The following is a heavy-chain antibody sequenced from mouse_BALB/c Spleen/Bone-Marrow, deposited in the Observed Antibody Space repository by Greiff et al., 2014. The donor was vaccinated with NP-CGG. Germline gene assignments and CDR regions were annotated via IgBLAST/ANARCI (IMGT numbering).Heavy chain of an antibody. Sequence: QVQLQQPGAELARPGASVKMSCQASGHTFTRYTMHWEKKRPGQGLEWIGYIIPNSGYSNYNQKFKDKATLTADKSSSTAYMQLSSLTSEDSAVYYCTIRYYAMDYWGQGTSVTVSS. CDR1: GHTFTRYT. V-gene: IGHV1-4*01. CDR3: TIRYYAMDY. J-gene: IGHJ4*01. CDR2: IIPNSGYS. D-gene: IGHD1-1*01.